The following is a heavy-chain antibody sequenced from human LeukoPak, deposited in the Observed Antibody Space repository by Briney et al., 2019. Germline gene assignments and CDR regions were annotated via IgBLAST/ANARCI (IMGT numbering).Heavy chain of an antibody. J-gene: IGHJ3*02. CDR2: INHSGST. D-gene: IGHD3-10*01. CDR1: GGSFSGYY. CDR3: ASLVRRFGDAFDI. V-gene: IGHV4-34*01. Sequence: SETLSLTCAVYGGSFSGYYWSWIRQPPGEGLEWIGEINHSGSTNYNPSLKSRVTISVDTSKNQFSLKLSSVTAADTAVYYCASLVRRFGDAFDIWGQGTMVTVSS.